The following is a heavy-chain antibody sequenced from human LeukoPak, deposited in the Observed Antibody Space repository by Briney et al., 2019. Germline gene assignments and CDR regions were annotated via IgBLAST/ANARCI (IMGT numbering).Heavy chain of an antibody. CDR1: GFTFSSYS. CDR2: ISSSSSYI. Sequence: PGGSLRLSCAASGFTFSSYSMNWVRQAPGKGLEWVSSISSSSSYIYYADSVKGRFTISRDNAKNSLYLQMNSLRAEDTAVYYCAREWGSRVGNGYSYGFDYWGQGTLVTVSS. J-gene: IGHJ4*02. CDR3: AREWGSRVGNGYSYGFDY. D-gene: IGHD5-18*01. V-gene: IGHV3-21*01.